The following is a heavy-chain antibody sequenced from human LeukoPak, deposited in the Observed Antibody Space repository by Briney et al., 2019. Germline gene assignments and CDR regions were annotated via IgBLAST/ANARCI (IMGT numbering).Heavy chain of an antibody. Sequence: GGSLRLSCAASGFTFSSYSMNWVRQAPGKGLEWVSSISSSSSYIYYADSVKGRFTISRDNAKNSLYLQMNSLRAEDTAVYYCARSSILADAFDIWGRGTMVTVSS. V-gene: IGHV3-21*01. CDR3: ARSSILADAFDI. CDR2: ISSSSSYI. CDR1: GFTFSSYS. D-gene: IGHD2-15*01. J-gene: IGHJ3*02.